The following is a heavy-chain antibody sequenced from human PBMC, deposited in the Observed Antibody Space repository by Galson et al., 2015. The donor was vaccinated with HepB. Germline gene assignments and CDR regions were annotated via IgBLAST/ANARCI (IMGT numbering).Heavy chain of an antibody. CDR3: ARDRDDFWSGWDKSPPDP. CDR1: GFTFSDYG. Sequence: SLRLSCAASGFTFSDYGMQWVRQAPGTGLEWVAVISYDTSNINYADSVKGRFTISRDNSKNTLYLQMIGLTAEDTAVHYCARDRDDFWSGWDKSPPDPWGQGTLVTVSS. D-gene: IGHD3-3*01. CDR2: ISYDTSNI. V-gene: IGHV3-30*03. J-gene: IGHJ5*02.